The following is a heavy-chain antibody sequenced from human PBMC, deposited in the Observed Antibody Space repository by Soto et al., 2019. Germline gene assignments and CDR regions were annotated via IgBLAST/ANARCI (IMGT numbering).Heavy chain of an antibody. CDR3: ARSQGSSTSLEIYYYYYYGMAV. J-gene: IGHJ6*02. V-gene: IGHV1-69*01. Sequence: QVQLVQSGAEVKKPGSSVKVSCKASGGTFSSYAISWVRQAPGQGLEWMGGIIPISDTTNYAQKFQGRVTITADESTSTAYMELSRLRSEDTAVYYCARSQGSSTSLEIYYYYYYGMAVWGQGTTVTVSS. CDR1: GGTFSSYA. D-gene: IGHD2-2*01. CDR2: IIPISDTT.